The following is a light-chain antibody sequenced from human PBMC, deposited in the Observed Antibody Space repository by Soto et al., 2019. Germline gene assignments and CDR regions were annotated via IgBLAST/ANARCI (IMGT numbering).Light chain of an antibody. CDR2: YDS. J-gene: IGLJ1*01. CDR1: NIGSKS. CDR3: QVWDSSSDHRRV. V-gene: IGLV3-21*04. Sequence: SYELTQPPSVSMAPGKTARITCGGNNIGSKSVHWYQQKPGQAPVLVIYYDSDRPSGIPERFSGSNSGNTATLTISRVEAGDEADYYCQVWDSSSDHRRVFGTGTKLTVL.